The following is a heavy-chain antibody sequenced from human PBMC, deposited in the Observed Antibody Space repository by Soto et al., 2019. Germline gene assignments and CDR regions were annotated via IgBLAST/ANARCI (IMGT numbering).Heavy chain of an antibody. CDR1: GGSISSSNW. J-gene: IGHJ6*02. Sequence: SETLSLTCAVSGGSISSSNWWSWVRQPPGKGLEWIGEIYHSGSTNYNPSLKSRVTISVDKSKNQFSLKLSSVTAADTAVYYCARVEIVVVPAAIHYYYGMDGWGQGTKVTVSS. D-gene: IGHD2-2*01. V-gene: IGHV4-4*02. CDR2: IYHSGST. CDR3: ARVEIVVVPAAIHYYYGMDG.